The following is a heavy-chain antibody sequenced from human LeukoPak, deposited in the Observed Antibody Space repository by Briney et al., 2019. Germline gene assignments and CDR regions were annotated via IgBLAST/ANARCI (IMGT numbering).Heavy chain of an antibody. CDR2: ISGTSSII. Sequence: ETLSLTCTVSGGSISSYYWSWIRQPPGKGLEWVSYISGTSSIIYYADSVKGRFTISRDNAKNSLYLQMKSLRDEDTAVYYCARGTWVCDRTFDTWGQGTMVTISS. J-gene: IGHJ3*02. V-gene: IGHV3-48*02. CDR1: GGSISSYY. CDR3: ARGTWVCDRTFDT. D-gene: IGHD1-14*01.